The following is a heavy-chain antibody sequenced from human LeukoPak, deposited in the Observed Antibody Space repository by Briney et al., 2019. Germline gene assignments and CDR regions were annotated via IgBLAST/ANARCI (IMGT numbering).Heavy chain of an antibody. D-gene: IGHD3-10*01. CDR3: ARLDVSQGITI. V-gene: IGHV1-18*01. Sequence: GASVKVSCKASGYTFTSSGISWVRQAPGQGLQWMGWISTNNGNTNYAQKFQGRVTMTRDTSTSTAYMELRSLRPDDTAVYYCARLDVSQGITIWGHGTLVTVSS. J-gene: IGHJ4*01. CDR1: GYTFTSSG. CDR2: ISTNNGNT.